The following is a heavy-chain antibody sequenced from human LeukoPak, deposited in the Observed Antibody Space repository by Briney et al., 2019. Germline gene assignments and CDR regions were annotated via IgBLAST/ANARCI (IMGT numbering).Heavy chain of an antibody. J-gene: IGHJ4*02. CDR2: ISSSRRAI. CDR1: GFSFSSFG. V-gene: IGHV3-48*04. D-gene: IGHD4-23*01. Sequence: GGSLTLSCAASGFSFSSFGFNWVRQAPGKGLEWISYISSSRRAIYYADSVRGRFTVSRDNAKNSLYLQMNSLRAEDTAVYYCARVVGGHWGQGTLVTVSS. CDR3: ARVVGGH.